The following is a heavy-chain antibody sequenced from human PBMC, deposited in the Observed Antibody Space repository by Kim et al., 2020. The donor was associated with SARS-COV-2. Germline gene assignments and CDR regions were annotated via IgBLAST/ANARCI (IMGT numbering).Heavy chain of an antibody. D-gene: IGHD5-18*01. V-gene: IGHV4-34*01. CDR3: ARGVQGYSSRFVDY. J-gene: IGHJ4*02. CDR2: INHSGST. Sequence: SETLSLTCAVYGGSFSGYYWSWIRQPPGKGLEWIGEINHSGSTNYNPSLKSRVTISVDTSKNQFSLKLSSVTAADTAVYYCARGVQGYSSRFVDYWGQGTLVTVSS. CDR1: GGSFSGYY.